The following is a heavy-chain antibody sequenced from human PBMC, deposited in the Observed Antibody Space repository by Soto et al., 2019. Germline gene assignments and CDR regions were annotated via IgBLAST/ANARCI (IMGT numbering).Heavy chain of an antibody. CDR3: ARVDYYDSSGYVSD. D-gene: IGHD3-22*01. J-gene: IGHJ4*02. CDR2: IYHSGST. V-gene: IGHV4-30-2*01. Sequence: KASETLSLTCAVSGGSISSGGYSWSWIRQPPGKGLEWIGYIYHSGSTYYNPSLKSRVTISVDRSKNQFSLKLSSVTAADTAVYYCARVDYYDSSGYVSDWGQGTLVTVSS. CDR1: GGSISSGGYS.